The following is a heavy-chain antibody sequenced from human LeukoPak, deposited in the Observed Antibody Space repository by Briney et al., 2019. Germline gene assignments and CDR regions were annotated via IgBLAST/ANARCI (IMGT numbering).Heavy chain of an antibody. CDR1: GYTFTSYG. J-gene: IGHJ4*02. V-gene: IGHV1-18*01. D-gene: IGHD6-19*01. Sequence: ASVKVSCKASGYTFTSYGISWVRQAPGQGLEWMGWIIAYNGNTNYAQKLQGRVTMTTDTSTSTAYMELRSLGSDDTAVYYCARDLKMGYSSGRYSWGTGSSNDYWGQGTLVAVSS. CDR2: IIAYNGNT. CDR3: ARDLKMGYSSGRYSWGTGSSNDY.